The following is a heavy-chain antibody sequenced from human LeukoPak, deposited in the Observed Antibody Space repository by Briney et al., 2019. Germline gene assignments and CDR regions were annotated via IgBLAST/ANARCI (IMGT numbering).Heavy chain of an antibody. CDR1: GGTFSSYA. J-gene: IGHJ4*02. Sequence: ASVKVSCKASGGTFSSYAISWVRQAPGQGLEWMGGIIPIFGTANYAQKFQGRVTITADESTSTAYMELSSLRSEDTAVYYCARELRNYYDSSGYFDYWGQGTLVTVSS. D-gene: IGHD3-22*01. V-gene: IGHV1-69*13. CDR2: IIPIFGTA. CDR3: ARELRNYYDSSGYFDY.